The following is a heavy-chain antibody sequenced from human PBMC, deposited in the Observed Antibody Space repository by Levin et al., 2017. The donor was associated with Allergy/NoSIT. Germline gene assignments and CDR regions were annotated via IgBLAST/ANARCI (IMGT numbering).Heavy chain of an antibody. CDR1: GGSININKNY. Sequence: KSSETLSLTCTVSGGSININKNYWTWIRQPPGKGLEYIGSISYSGGTSYSPSLKSRVTISIDTSKNQFSLRLSSVTTPDTAVYYCARHVGVGPTGPTVDVWGQGTTVTVSS. CDR2: ISYSGGT. D-gene: IGHD2-21*01. V-gene: IGHV4-39*01. J-gene: IGHJ6*02. CDR3: ARHVGVGPTGPTVDV.